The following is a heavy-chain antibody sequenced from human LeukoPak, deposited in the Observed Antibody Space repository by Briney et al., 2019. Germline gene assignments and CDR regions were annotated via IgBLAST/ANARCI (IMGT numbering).Heavy chain of an antibody. CDR2: IYYSGST. CDR3: ARVPLHPRIFDY. CDR1: GASIRSYY. V-gene: IGHV4-59*01. D-gene: IGHD4-11*01. J-gene: IGHJ4*02. Sequence: SETLSLTCSVSGASIRSYYWSWIRQPPGKGLEWIGYIYYSGSTNYNPSLKSRVTISVDTSKNQFSLKLSSVTAADTAVYYCARVPLHPRIFDYWGQGTLVTVSS.